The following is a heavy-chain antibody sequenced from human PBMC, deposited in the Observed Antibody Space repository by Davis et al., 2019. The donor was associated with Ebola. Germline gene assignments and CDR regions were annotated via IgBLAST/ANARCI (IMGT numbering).Heavy chain of an antibody. V-gene: IGHV1-18*01. CDR3: ARAQFPTTSDH. CDR2: INPIFGVA. CDR1: GYIFTNSG. Sequence: ASVKVSCKASGYIFTNSGISWVRRAPGHGLEGMGDINPIFGVANYAQRFQDRVTMTTDTSTNTAYMEVRGLRSDDTAVYYCARAQFPTTSDHWGQGTLVTVSS. J-gene: IGHJ4*02. D-gene: IGHD1-1*01.